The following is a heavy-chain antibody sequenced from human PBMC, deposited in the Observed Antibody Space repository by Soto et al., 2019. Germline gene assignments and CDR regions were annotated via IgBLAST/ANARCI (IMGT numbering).Heavy chain of an antibody. CDR2: IYHSGST. CDR3: ARDGSNWRSGDYYYGMDV. CDR1: GAAITSSNC. J-gene: IGHJ6*02. Sequence: PSETLSLTCAVSGAAITSSNCWSWVRQPPGKGLEWIGEIYHSGSTNYNPSLKSRVTISVDKSKNQFSLKLSSVTSADTAVYYCARDGSNWRSGDYYYGMDVWGQGPTVT. V-gene: IGHV4-4*02. D-gene: IGHD1-1*01.